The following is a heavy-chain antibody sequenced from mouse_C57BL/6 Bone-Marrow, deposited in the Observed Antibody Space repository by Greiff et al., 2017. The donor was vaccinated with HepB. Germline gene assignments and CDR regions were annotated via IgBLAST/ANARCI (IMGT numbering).Heavy chain of an antibody. CDR3: ARFYDYEGAY. J-gene: IGHJ3*01. Sequence: EVKLMESGPELVKPGASVKIPCKASGYTFTDYNMDWVKQSHGKSLEWIGDINPNNGGTIYNQKFKGKATLTVDKSSSTAYMELRSLTSEDTAVYYCARFYDYEGAYWGQGTLVTVSA. CDR2: INPNNGGT. D-gene: IGHD2-4*01. CDR1: GYTFTDYN. V-gene: IGHV1-18*01.